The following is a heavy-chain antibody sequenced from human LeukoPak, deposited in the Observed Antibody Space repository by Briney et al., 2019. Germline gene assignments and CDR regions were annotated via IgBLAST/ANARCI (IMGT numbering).Heavy chain of an antibody. CDR3: ARRTIRRTKGYSGSKLLYWYFDL. CDR2: IYTSGST. D-gene: IGHD1-26*01. Sequence: KSSQTLSLTCTVSGGSISSGSYYWSWIRQPAGKGLEWIGRIYTSGSTNYNPSLKSRVTISVDTSKNQFSLKLSSVTAADTAVYYCARRTIRRTKGYSGSKLLYWYFDLWGRGTLVTVSS. V-gene: IGHV4-61*02. J-gene: IGHJ2*01. CDR1: GGSISSGSYY.